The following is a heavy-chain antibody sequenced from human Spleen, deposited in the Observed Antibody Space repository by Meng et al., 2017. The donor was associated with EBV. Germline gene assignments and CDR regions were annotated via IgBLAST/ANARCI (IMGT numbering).Heavy chain of an antibody. CDR2: ISYDGPIK. V-gene: IGHV3-30-3*01. CDR1: GFPFSSHS. Sequence: QVQLVESGGGMVKPGGSVRLSCAASGFPFSSHSMHCVRQAPGKGLEWLAGISYDGPIKYSAESVKGRFTISRDNSRNTLYLQMNSLRLEDTAVYYCAREWGVSADFWGQGTLVTVSS. CDR3: AREWGVSADF. J-gene: IGHJ4*02. D-gene: IGHD3-10*01.